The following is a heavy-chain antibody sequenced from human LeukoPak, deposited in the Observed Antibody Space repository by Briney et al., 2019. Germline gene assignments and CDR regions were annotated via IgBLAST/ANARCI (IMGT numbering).Heavy chain of an antibody. V-gene: IGHV4-59*11. CDR1: GGSISSHY. Sequence: SETLSLTCTVSGGSISSHYWSWIRQPPGQGLEWIGYIYYSGSTNYNPSLKSRVTISVDTSKNQFSLKLSSVTAADTAVYYCARCHYCYYYYMDVWGKGTTVTVSS. CDR3: ARCHYCYYYYMDV. CDR2: IYYSGST. J-gene: IGHJ6*03.